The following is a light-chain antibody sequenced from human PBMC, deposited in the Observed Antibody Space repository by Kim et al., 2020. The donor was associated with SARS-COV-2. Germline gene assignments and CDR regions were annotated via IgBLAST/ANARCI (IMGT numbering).Light chain of an antibody. CDR1: KLGNKY. CDR3: QTWDGSTVL. V-gene: IGLV3-1*01. Sequence: VTPGQQAPITCTGDKLGNKYVCWYQQNTGQSPVVVIYQDKKRPSGIPERFSGSNSGNTATLTISGTQAMDEADYYCQTWDGSTVLFGGGTQLTVL. J-gene: IGLJ2*01. CDR2: QDK.